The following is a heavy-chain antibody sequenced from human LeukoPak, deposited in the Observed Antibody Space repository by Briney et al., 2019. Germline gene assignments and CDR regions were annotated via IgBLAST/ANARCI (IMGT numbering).Heavy chain of an antibody. CDR3: ANFEGSSQAFHI. CDR1: GFTFSAYP. Sequence: GGSLRLSCAASGFTFSAYPMHWVRQAPGKGLEWVASILYDGSKKFYDDSVKGRFSIYRDNSNYTLYLQMNSLRVEDTAVFYCANFEGSSQAFHIWGHGTLVTVSS. V-gene: IGHV3-30*02. D-gene: IGHD6-13*01. J-gene: IGHJ3*02. CDR2: ILYDGSKK.